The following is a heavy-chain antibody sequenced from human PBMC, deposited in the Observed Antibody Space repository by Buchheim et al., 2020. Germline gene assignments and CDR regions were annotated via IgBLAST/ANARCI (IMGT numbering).Heavy chain of an antibody. V-gene: IGHV3-33*01. CDR1: GLTFSAYG. Sequence: QVQLVESGGGVVQPGRSLRLSCTTSGLTFSAYGMHWVRQAPGKGLEWVAMIRNDEITLHYADSVRGRFAVSRDNSKNTLYMQMDSLRVEDTAVYYCATDGGHSEFDFWGQGTL. CDR2: IRNDEITL. J-gene: IGHJ4*02. D-gene: IGHD1-14*01. CDR3: ATDGGHSEFDF.